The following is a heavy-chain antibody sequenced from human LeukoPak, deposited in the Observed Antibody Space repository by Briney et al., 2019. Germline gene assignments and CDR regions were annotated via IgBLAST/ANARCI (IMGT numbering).Heavy chain of an antibody. CDR1: GGSISSSSYY. Sequence: KPSETLSLTCTVSGGSISSSSYYWGWIRQPPGKGLEWIGSIYYSGSTYYNPSLKSRVTISVDTSKNQFSLKLSSVTAADTAVYYCARVGVYDFWSDYLAYYFDYWGQGTLVTVSS. V-gene: IGHV4-39*01. J-gene: IGHJ4*02. D-gene: IGHD3-3*01. CDR2: IYYSGST. CDR3: ARVGVYDFWSDYLAYYFDY.